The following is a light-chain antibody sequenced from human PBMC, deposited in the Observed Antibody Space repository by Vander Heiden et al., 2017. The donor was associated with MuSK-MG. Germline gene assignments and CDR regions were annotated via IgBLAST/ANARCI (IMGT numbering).Light chain of an antibody. J-gene: IGKJ2*01. CDR1: QSVATN. CDR2: RAS. Sequence: VMTQSPATLSLSPGERATLSCRASQSVATNLAWYQQRPGQAPRLLIFRASTRDTGIPARFRGTGSGKDFTLTISSRQSEDFALYYCQQYNNWRPYTFGQGTKVEIK. V-gene: IGKV3-15*01. CDR3: QQYNNWRPYT.